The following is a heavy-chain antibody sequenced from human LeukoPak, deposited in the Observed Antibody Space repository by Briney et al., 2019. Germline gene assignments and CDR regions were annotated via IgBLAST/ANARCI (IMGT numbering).Heavy chain of an antibody. CDR2: INRDESST. J-gene: IGHJ4*02. Sequence: GGSLRLSCAASGFTFSSYWMHWVRQAPGKGLVWVSRINRDESSTSYADSVKGRFSISRDNAKNTLYLQMNSLRAEDTAVYYCARGEVVVAATPFDYWGQGTLVTVSS. D-gene: IGHD2-15*01. CDR1: GFTFSSYW. V-gene: IGHV3-74*01. CDR3: ARGEVVVAATPFDY.